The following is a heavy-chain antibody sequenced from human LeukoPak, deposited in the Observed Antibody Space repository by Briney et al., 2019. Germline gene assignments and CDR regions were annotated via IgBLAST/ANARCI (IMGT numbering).Heavy chain of an antibody. V-gene: IGHV4-59*01. CDR2: IYYSGST. D-gene: IGHD2-15*01. Sequence: GSLRLSCAASGFTFTTYWMSWIRQSPGKGLEWIGYIYYSGSTHYNPSLKSRVTISVDTSKNQFSLKLTSVTAADTAVYYCARGYCSGGRCYRYAFDMWGQGTMVTVSS. J-gene: IGHJ3*02. CDR1: GFTFTTYW. CDR3: ARGYCSGGRCYRYAFDM.